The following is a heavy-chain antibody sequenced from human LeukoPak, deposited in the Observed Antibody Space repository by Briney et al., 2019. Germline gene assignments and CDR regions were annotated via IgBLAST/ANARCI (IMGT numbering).Heavy chain of an antibody. CDR2: IQYSGST. D-gene: IGHD2-8*01. CDR1: GGPISSYY. J-gene: IGHJ4*02. CDR3: ARDRLGCCTNGVCYPYYLDY. Sequence: PSETLSQTFSVSGGPISSYYWSWIRQPPGKGLEWIGYIQYSGSTNYNRSIKSRVTISVDTSKNQFSLKMSAVTAADTAVYYCARDRLGCCTNGVCYPYYLDYWGQGTLVTVSS. V-gene: IGHV4-59*01.